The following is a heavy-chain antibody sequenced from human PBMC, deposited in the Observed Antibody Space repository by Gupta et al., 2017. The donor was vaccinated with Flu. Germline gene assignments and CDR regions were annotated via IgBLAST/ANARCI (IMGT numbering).Heavy chain of an antibody. Sequence: QVQLQQWGAGLLKHSETLSLTCAVYGGSFSGYYWSWIRQPPGKGLEGIGEINHSGSTNYNPSLKSRVTISVDTSKNQCALKLSSVTAAATAVYYCAKAPYRAASGGSWFDPCGQGTMVTVCS. CDR3: AKAPYRAASGGSWFDP. CDR1: GGSFSGYY. J-gene: IGHJ5*02. V-gene: IGHV4-34*01. CDR2: INHSGST. D-gene: IGHD6-13*01.